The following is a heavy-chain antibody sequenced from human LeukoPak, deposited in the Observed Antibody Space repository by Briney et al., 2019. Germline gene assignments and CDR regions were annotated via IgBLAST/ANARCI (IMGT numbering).Heavy chain of an antibody. CDR3: ARDGYYDSSGYYLNWFDP. CDR2: ISAYNGNT. CDR1: GYTFTSYG. J-gene: IGHJ5*02. D-gene: IGHD3-22*01. Sequence: ASVKVSCKTSGYTFTSYGISWVRQAPGQGLEWMGWISAYNGNTNYAQKLQSRVTMTTDTPPRTDYTELRSLRSDDTAVYYCARDGYYDSSGYYLNWFDPWGQGTLVTVSS. V-gene: IGHV1-18*01.